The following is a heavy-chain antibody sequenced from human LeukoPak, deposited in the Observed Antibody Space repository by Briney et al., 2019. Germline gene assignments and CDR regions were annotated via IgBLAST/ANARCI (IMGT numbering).Heavy chain of an antibody. CDR3: AKGSGGNFGYYYYMDV. V-gene: IGHV3-23*01. CDR2: NRGSGGRT. CDR1: GFTSSSYA. J-gene: IGHJ6*03. D-gene: IGHD4-23*01. Sequence: GGSLRLSCAASGFTSSSYAMSWVRQAPGKGLEWVSANRGSGGRTHYADSVKGRFTISRDNSKNTLYLQMNSLRAEDTAVYYCAKGSGGNFGYYYYMDVWGKGTKVTVSS.